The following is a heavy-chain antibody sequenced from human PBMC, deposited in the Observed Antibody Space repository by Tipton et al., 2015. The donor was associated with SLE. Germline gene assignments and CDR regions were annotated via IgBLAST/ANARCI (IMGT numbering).Heavy chain of an antibody. Sequence: SLRLSCAASGFTFSSFAMSWVRQAPGKGLEWVSTLYSAGSSYNADSVRGRFSISRDTSKDTLYLQMHSLRAEDTAIYYCARAPYSGSGSFRTYYFDIWGQGTLVTVSS. CDR1: GFTFSSFA. CDR2: LYSAGSS. J-gene: IGHJ4*02. CDR3: ARAPYSGSGSFRTYYFDI. V-gene: IGHV3-23*03. D-gene: IGHD3-10*01.